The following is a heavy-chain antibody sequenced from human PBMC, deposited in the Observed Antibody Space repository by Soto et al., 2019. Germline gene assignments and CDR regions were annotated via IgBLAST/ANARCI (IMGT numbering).Heavy chain of an antibody. J-gene: IGHJ4*02. D-gene: IGHD3-10*01. Sequence: QVQLVESGGGVVQPGRSLRLSCAASGFTFSSYAMHWVRQAPGKGLEWVAVISYDGSNKYYADSVKGRFTISRDNSKNTLYLQMNSLRAEDTAVYYCARDPMVPYYGSGSYYFDYWGQGTLVTVSS. V-gene: IGHV3-30-3*01. CDR2: ISYDGSNK. CDR3: ARDPMVPYYGSGSYYFDY. CDR1: GFTFSSYA.